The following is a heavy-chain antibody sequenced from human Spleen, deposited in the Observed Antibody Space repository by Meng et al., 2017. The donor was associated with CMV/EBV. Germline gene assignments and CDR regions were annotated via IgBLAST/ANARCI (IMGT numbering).Heavy chain of an antibody. CDR2: ISGSSRDI. CDR1: GFTFSGSA. Sequence: GESLKISCAASGFTFSGSAMHWVRQAPGKGLEWVASISGSSRDIYYADSMKGRFTISRDNAKNSLYLHMNSLRAEDTAVYYCARDRGTSGWYNLDYWGQGTLVTVSS. V-gene: IGHV3-21*01. J-gene: IGHJ4*02. CDR3: ARDRGTSGWYNLDY. D-gene: IGHD6-19*01.